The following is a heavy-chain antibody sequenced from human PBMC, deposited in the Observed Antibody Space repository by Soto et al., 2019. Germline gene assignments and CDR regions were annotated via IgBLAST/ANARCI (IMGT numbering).Heavy chain of an antibody. J-gene: IGHJ6*02. CDR1: GGSIRDYF. CDR2: ISSSGTV. Sequence: PSETLSLTCSVSGGSIRDYFWTWIRQSPGRGLEWIGYISSSGTVKYNSSLKGRVTISLDRSRNQFSLKLSSVTAADTAVYFCARDRKLELPGNYYYYGMDVWGQGTTVTVSS. V-gene: IGHV4-59*01. CDR3: ARDRKLELPGNYYYYGMDV. D-gene: IGHD1-7*01.